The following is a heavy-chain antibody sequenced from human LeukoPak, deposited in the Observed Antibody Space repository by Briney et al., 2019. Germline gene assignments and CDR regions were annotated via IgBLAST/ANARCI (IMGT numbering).Heavy chain of an antibody. CDR3: ARGRYSSSWSARSYYYGMDV. D-gene: IGHD6-13*01. V-gene: IGHV4-34*01. J-gene: IGHJ6*02. CDR2: INHSGST. Sequence: KPSETLSLTCAVYGGSFSGYYWSCLRQPPGKGLEWIGEINHSGSTNYNPSLKSRVTISVDTSKNQFSLKLSSVTAADTAVYYCARGRYSSSWSARSYYYGMDVWGQGTTVTVSS. CDR1: GGSFSGYY.